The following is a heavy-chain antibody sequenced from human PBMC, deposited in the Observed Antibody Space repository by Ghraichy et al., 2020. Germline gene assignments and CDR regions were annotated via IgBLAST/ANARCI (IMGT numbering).Heavy chain of an antibody. CDR3: ARAEGARINTDPSGGYYYYGMDV. Sequence: ETLSLTCAVSGGSISSSNWWSWVRQPPGKGLEWIGEIYHSGSTNYNPSLKSRVTISVDKSKNQFSLKLSSVTAADTAVYYCARAEGARINTDPSGGYYYYGMDVWGQGTTVTVSS. V-gene: IGHV4-4*02. CDR2: IYHSGST. J-gene: IGHJ6*02. D-gene: IGHD3-3*01. CDR1: GGSISSSNW.